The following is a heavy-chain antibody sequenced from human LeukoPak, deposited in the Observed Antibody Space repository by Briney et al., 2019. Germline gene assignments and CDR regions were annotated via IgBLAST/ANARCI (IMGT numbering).Heavy chain of an antibody. CDR1: GCTFSSNG. V-gene: IGHV3-30*03. CDR2: ISYDGSNK. CDR3: AIDVTVTPFGYYYYGMDG. Sequence: GGSLTLTCAASGCTFSSNGLHRWRQAPGKGLEWVAVISYDGSNKYYADSVKGRFTISRDNSKNTLYLQMNSLRAEDTAVYYCAIDVTVTPFGYYYYGMDGWGQGTTVTVSS. D-gene: IGHD4-17*01. J-gene: IGHJ6*02.